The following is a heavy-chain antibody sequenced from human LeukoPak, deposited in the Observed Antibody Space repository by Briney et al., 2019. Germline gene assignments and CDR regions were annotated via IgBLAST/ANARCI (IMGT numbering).Heavy chain of an antibody. Sequence: GRSLRLSCAASGFTFSSYGMLWVRQAPGKGLEWVAVISYDGSNKYYADSVKGRFTISRDNSKNTLYLQMNSLRAEDTAVYYCAKDRGYCSGGSCYYCDYWGQGTLVTVSS. CDR2: ISYDGSNK. CDR1: GFTFSSYG. V-gene: IGHV3-30*18. J-gene: IGHJ4*02. D-gene: IGHD2-15*01. CDR3: AKDRGYCSGGSCYYCDY.